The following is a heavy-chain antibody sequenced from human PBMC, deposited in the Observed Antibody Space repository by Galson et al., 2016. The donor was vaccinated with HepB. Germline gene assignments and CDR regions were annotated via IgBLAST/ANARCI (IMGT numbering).Heavy chain of an antibody. D-gene: IGHD6-13*01. CDR2: ISSSGNTI. CDR3: AAEAYTSLYY. V-gene: IGHV3-11*01. Sequence: SLRLSCAASGFTFSDYYMSWIRQAPGKGLEWISYISSSGNTIYYADSVKGRFTISRDNAKNSLYLQMSSLRAEDTALYYCAAEAYTSLYYWGQGTLVTVPS. CDR1: GFTFSDYY. J-gene: IGHJ4*02.